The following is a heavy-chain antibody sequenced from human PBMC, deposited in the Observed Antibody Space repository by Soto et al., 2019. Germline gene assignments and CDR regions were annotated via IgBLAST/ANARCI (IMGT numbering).Heavy chain of an antibody. CDR3: ARESHDILTGPPWVWYFDL. Sequence: QVQLQKWGAGPLRPLETLSLTCGVSGGSFSGYYWAWIRQSPGKGLEGIGEINDRGSINYNPALKSRVSISVDTSKNHYSLTLRSVTAADTAVYYCARESHDILTGPPWVWYFDLWGRGTLVTVSS. CDR2: INDRGSI. D-gene: IGHD3-9*01. J-gene: IGHJ2*01. CDR1: GGSFSGYY. V-gene: IGHV4-34*01.